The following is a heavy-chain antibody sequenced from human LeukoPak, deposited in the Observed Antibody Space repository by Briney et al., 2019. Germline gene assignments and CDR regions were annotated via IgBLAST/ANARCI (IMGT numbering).Heavy chain of an antibody. J-gene: IGHJ4*02. Sequence: SVKVSCKASGYTFISYGISWVRQAPGQGLEWMGGIIPIFGTANYAQKFQGRVTITADESTSTAYMELSSLRSEDTAVYYCWGGGWKKPFDYWGQGTLVTVSS. CDR2: IIPIFGTA. CDR1: GYTFISYG. CDR3: WGGGWKKPFDY. V-gene: IGHV1-69*13. D-gene: IGHD2-21*01.